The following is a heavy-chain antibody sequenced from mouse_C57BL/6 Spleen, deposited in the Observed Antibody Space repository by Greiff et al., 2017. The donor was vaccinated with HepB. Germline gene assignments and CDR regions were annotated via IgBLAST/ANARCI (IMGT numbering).Heavy chain of an antibody. Sequence: VNLQHSGAELVNPGAPVRMSSRPSGYPFTSSWITWLRRSLGQGLEWIGDIYPVSGSTNYNEKFKSKATLTVDTSSSTAYMQLSSLTSEDSAVYYCARSTGTDYWGQGTTLTVSS. CDR3: ARSTGTDY. J-gene: IGHJ2*01. CDR1: GYPFTSSW. CDR2: IYPVSGST. D-gene: IGHD4-1*01. V-gene: IGHV1-55*01.